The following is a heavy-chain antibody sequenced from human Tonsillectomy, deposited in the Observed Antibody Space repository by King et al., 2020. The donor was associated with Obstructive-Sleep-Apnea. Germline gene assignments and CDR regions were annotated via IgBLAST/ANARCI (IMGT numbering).Heavy chain of an antibody. D-gene: IGHD2-21*02. Sequence: DVQLVESGGGLVKPGGSLRLSCAASGFTFNDAWMTWVRQAPGKGLEWVGLIKSKTDGGTTDYAAPVKGRCTISRDDSKNTLYLQMNSLKIEDTGVYYCKTDLFGVVTGTDYWGEGTLVIVSS. CDR2: IKSKTDGGTT. V-gene: IGHV3-15*01. CDR1: GFTFNDAW. CDR3: KTDLFGVVTGTDY. J-gene: IGHJ4*02.